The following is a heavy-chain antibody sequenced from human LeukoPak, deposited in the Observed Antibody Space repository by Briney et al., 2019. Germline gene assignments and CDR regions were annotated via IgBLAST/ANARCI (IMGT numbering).Heavy chain of an antibody. V-gene: IGHV4-61*02. CDR3: ARSPTVFGVVYMDV. J-gene: IGHJ6*03. D-gene: IGHD3-3*01. CDR1: GGSINSGNYY. CDR2: IHTSGST. Sequence: SETLSLTCTVSGGSINSGNYYWNWIRQPAGKGLEWIGRIHTSGSTNSNPSLKSRVTISVDTSKNQFSLKLSSVTAADTAVYYCARSPTVFGVVYMDVWGKGTTVTVSS.